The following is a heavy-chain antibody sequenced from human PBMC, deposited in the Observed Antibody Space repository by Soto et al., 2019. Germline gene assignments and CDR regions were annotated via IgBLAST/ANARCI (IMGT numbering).Heavy chain of an antibody. Sequence: PGGSLRLSCAASGFTFSSYSMNWVRQAPGKGLEWVSSISSSSSYIYYADSVKGRFTISRDNAKNSLYLQMNSLRAEDTAVYYCASQRGPDYYYYYGMDVWGQGTTVTVSS. J-gene: IGHJ6*02. CDR3: ASQRGPDYYYYYGMDV. CDR1: GFTFSSYS. V-gene: IGHV3-21*01. D-gene: IGHD3-10*01. CDR2: ISSSSSYI.